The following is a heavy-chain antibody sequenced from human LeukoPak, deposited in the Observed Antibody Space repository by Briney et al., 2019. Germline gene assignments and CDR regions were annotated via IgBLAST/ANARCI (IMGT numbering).Heavy chain of an antibody. CDR2: ISSSSSTR. V-gene: IGHV3-48*01. J-gene: IGHJ6*03. CDR1: GFTFSSYS. CDR3: AKGPTTGVYMDV. D-gene: IGHD5-12*01. Sequence: PGGSLRLSCAASGFTFSSYSMNWVRQAPGKGLEWVSYISSSSSTRYYADSVKGRFTVSRDNAKNTMYLQMNSLRAEDTAVFYCAKGPTTGVYMDVWGKGTTVIISS.